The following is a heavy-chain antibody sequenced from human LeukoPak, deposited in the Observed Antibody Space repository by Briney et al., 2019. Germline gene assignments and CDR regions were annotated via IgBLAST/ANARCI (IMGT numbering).Heavy chain of an antibody. D-gene: IGHD2-2*02. Sequence: SETLSLTCTVSGGSISSSSYYWGWIRQPPGTGLEWIGSIYYSGSTYYNPSLKSRVTISVDTSKNQFSLKLSSVTAADTAVYYCAIYPLVVVPAAIGNAFDIWGQGTMVTVSS. J-gene: IGHJ3*02. CDR3: AIYPLVVVPAAIGNAFDI. V-gene: IGHV4-39*07. CDR1: GGSISSSSYY. CDR2: IYYSGST.